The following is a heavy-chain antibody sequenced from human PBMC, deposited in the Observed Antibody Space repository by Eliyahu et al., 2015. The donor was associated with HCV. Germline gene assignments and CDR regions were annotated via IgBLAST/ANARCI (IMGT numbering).Heavy chain of an antibody. Sequence: QVQLVQSGAEVKKPGASVKVSCKASGXTFTNYYXXWVRQAPGQGLEWMGIMNPSSGSTSSAQKFQGRVTMTRDTSTSTAYVELSSLRSEDTAVYYCARGHCSSTNCPFYYYYGMDVWGQGTTVTVSS. D-gene: IGHD2-2*01. CDR3: ARGHCSSTNCPFYYYYGMDV. J-gene: IGHJ6*02. CDR1: GXTFTNYY. V-gene: IGHV1-46*01. CDR2: MNPSSGST.